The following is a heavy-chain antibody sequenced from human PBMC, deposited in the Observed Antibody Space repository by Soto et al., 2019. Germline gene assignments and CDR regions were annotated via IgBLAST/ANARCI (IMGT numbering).Heavy chain of an antibody. CDR3: ATSVNSAMAFDY. CDR1: GYTFTHYY. Sequence: GASVKVSCKASGYTFTHYYIHWVRQAPGQGLEWMGIINPNGGITTYAQKFRAGFSMTRDTSTSTVYLELGGLRSEDSAVYYCATSVNSAMAFDYWGQGTLVTVSS. D-gene: IGHD5-18*01. CDR2: INPNGGIT. J-gene: IGHJ4*02. V-gene: IGHV1-46*01.